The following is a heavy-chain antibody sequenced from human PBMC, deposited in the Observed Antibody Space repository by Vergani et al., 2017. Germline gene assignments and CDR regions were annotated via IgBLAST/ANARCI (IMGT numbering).Heavy chain of an antibody. J-gene: IGHJ4*02. CDR1: GFTIDDYA. CDR3: AKFGGRGGYNYD. D-gene: IGHD5-24*01. V-gene: IGHV3-9*01. Sequence: EVQLVESGGGLVQPGRSLRLSCAASGFTIDDYAMHWVRQAPGKGLEWVSGISWNSCSIGYSDSVKGRFTISRDNAKNSLYLQMNSLRAEDTAVYYCAKFGGRGGYNYDWGQGTLVTVSS. CDR2: ISWNSCSI.